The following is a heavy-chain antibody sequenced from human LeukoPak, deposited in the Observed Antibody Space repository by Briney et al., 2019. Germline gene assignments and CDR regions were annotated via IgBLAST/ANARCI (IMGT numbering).Heavy chain of an antibody. CDR3: ARSGSGYFDY. Sequence: PGGSLRLSCAASGITLSVYWMSWVRQAPGKGLEWVANIKQDGSEKYYRDSVQGRFTISRDNAKNSLYLQMNSLRAEDTAAYYCARSGSGYFDYWGQGSLVTVSS. CDR2: IKQDGSEK. J-gene: IGHJ4*02. CDR1: GITLSVYW. V-gene: IGHV3-7*01.